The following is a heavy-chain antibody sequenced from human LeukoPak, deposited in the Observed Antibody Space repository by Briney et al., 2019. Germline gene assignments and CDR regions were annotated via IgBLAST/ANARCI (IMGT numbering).Heavy chain of an antibody. CDR2: IYYSGST. D-gene: IGHD5-24*01. CDR1: RGAINSYY. Sequence: SETLSLTCTASRGAINSYYWTWIRQPPGKGLEWIGYIYYSGSTNYNPSLKSRVTISLDTSKNQFSLKLSSVTAADTAVYYCARGDGYNSYYYYMDVWGKGTTVTVSS. J-gene: IGHJ6*03. V-gene: IGHV4-59*01. CDR3: ARGDGYNSYYYYMDV.